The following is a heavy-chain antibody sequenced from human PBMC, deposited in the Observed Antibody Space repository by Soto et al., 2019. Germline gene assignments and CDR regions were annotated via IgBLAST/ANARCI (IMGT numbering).Heavy chain of an antibody. D-gene: IGHD6-13*01. V-gene: IGHV1-3*01. Sequence: RASVKVSCKXSGYTFTSYAMHWVRQAPGQRLEWMGWINAGNGNTKYSQKFQGRVTITRDTSASTAYMELSSLRSEDTAVYYCARGKRSSWPPFDYWGQGTLVTVSS. CDR2: INAGNGNT. CDR1: GYTFTSYA. J-gene: IGHJ4*02. CDR3: ARGKRSSWPPFDY.